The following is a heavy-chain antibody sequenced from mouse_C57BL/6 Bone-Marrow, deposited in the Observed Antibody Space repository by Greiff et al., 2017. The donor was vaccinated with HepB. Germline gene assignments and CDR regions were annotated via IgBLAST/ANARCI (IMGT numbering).Heavy chain of an antibody. CDR1: GYSFTDYN. CDR3: ARSVTTVVAKGFAY. CDR2: INPNSGTT. D-gene: IGHD1-1*01. J-gene: IGHJ3*01. Sequence: VQLKQSGPELVKPGASVKISCKASGYSFTDYNMNWVKQSNGKSLEWIGVINPNSGTTSYNQKFKGKATLTVDQSSSTAYMQLSSLTSEDSAVYYCARSVTTVVAKGFAYWGQGTLVTVSA. V-gene: IGHV1-39*01.